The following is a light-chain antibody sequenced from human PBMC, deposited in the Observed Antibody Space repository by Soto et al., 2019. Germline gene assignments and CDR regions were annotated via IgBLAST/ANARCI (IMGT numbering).Light chain of an antibody. CDR3: QQRSNWTWT. CDR2: GAS. J-gene: IGKJ1*01. V-gene: IGKV3-11*01. Sequence: EIVMTQSPATLSVSPGERATLSCRASQSVSNNYLAWYQQKPGQAPRLLIYGASNRATGIPARSSGSGSGTDFTLTISSLEPEDFAVYYCQQRSNWTWTFGQGTKVDIK. CDR1: QSVSNNY.